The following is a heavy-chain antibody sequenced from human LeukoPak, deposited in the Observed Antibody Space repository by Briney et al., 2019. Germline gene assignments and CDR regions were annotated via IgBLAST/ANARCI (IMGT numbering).Heavy chain of an antibody. Sequence: ASVKVSCKASGYTFTSYGISWVRQAPGQGREWMGWISAYNGNTNYAQKLQGRVTMTTDTSTSTAYMELRSLRSYDTAVYYCARESLDDYGEGGGYWGQGTLVTVSS. D-gene: IGHD4-17*01. V-gene: IGHV1-18*01. CDR1: GYTFTSYG. CDR3: ARESLDDYGEGGGY. J-gene: IGHJ4*02. CDR2: ISAYNGNT.